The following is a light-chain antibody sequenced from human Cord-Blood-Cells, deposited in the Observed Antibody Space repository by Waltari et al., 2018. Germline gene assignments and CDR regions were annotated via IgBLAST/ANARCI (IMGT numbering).Light chain of an antibody. J-gene: IGLJ1*01. CDR3: SSYTSSSTYV. CDR2: DVS. CDR1: SSDAGGYNY. V-gene: IGLV2-14*01. Sequence: QSALTQPAPVSGSPGQSITIPCTGTSSDAGGYNYVSWYQQHPGKAPKLTIYDVSNRPSGVSNRFSGSKSGNTASLTISGLQAEDEADYYCSSYTSSSTYVFGTGTKVTVL.